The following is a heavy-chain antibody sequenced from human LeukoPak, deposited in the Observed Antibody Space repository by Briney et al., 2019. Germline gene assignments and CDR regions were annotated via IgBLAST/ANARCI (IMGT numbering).Heavy chain of an antibody. CDR3: TRHWDTVTTDVGYGMDV. V-gene: IGHV3-73*01. CDR2: IRSKANSYAT. CDR1: GFTFSGSA. D-gene: IGHD4-17*01. J-gene: IGHJ6*02. Sequence: GGSPKLSCAASGFTFSGSAMHWVRQASGKGLEWVGCIRSKANSYATAYAASVKGRFTISRDDSKNTAYLQMNSLKTEDTAVYYCTRHWDTVTTDVGYGMDVWGQGTTVTVSS.